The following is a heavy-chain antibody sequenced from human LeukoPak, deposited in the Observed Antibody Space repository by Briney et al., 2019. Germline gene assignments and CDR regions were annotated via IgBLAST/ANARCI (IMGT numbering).Heavy chain of an antibody. CDR2: ISVHTGNT. Sequence: ASVKVSCKASGYSFTSYGISWVRQAPGQGLEWMGRISVHTGNTNYAQKFQGRVTMTTDTSTSTAYMELRGLRSDDTAVYYCARVRSDYGDFGNYWGQGTLVTVSS. V-gene: IGHV1-18*04. D-gene: IGHD4-17*01. CDR1: GYSFTSYG. J-gene: IGHJ4*02. CDR3: ARVRSDYGDFGNY.